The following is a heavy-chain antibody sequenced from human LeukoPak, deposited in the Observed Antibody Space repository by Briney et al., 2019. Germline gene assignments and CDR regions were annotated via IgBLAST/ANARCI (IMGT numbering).Heavy chain of an antibody. V-gene: IGHV3-21*01. J-gene: IGHJ4*02. D-gene: IGHD3-10*01. Sequence: GGSLRLSCAASGFSFSRYNMNWVRQAPGKGLEWVSSISSSPSYIYYADSVKGRFTISRDDAKSSLYLQMNSLRVEDTAVYYCAKLAKYFYGSETYYFFEHWGQGTPVTASS. CDR1: GFSFSRYN. CDR2: ISSSPSYI. CDR3: AKLAKYFYGSETYYFFEH.